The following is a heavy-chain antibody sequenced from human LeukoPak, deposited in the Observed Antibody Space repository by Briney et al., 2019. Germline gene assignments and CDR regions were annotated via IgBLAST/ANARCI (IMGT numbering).Heavy chain of an antibody. Sequence: GGSLRLSCAVSGFRFNSHHMHWVRQAPNKGLEWVAVAPHDRSSPSHAASVNGRFTISRDNSKDTLFLHMDSPRVDDTAIYYCARQSLGASGLDHWGQGVLVTVSS. CDR3: ARQSLGASGLDH. CDR1: GFRFNSHH. D-gene: IGHD1-26*01. CDR2: APHDRSSP. V-gene: IGHV3-30*03. J-gene: IGHJ4*02.